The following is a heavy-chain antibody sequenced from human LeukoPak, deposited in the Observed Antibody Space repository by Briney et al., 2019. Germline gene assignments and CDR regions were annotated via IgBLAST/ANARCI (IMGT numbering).Heavy chain of an antibody. CDR2: ISASGGTT. Sequence: GGSLRLSCAASGFTFSSYAMSWVRQAPGKGLEWVSAISASGGTTYYADSVKCRFTISRDNSKNTLYLQMNSLRAEDTAVYFCANVYYYGSGSYESRYFDYWGQGTLVTVSS. D-gene: IGHD3-10*01. CDR1: GFTFSSYA. J-gene: IGHJ4*02. CDR3: ANVYYYGSGSYESRYFDY. V-gene: IGHV3-23*01.